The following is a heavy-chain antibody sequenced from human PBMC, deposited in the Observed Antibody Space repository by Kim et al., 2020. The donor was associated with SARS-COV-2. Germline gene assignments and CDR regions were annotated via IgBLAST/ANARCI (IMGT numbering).Heavy chain of an antibody. CDR1: GFTFSSYG. CDR2: ISYDGSNK. Sequence: GGSLRLSCAASGFTFSSYGMHWVRQAPGKGLEWVAVISYDGSNKYYADSVKGRFTISRDNSKNTLYLQMNSLRAEDTAVYYCAKAILRYAGSYYYYYYGMDVWGQGTTVTVSS. V-gene: IGHV3-30*18. CDR3: AKAILRYAGSYYYYYYGMDV. D-gene: IGHD3-10*01. J-gene: IGHJ6*02.